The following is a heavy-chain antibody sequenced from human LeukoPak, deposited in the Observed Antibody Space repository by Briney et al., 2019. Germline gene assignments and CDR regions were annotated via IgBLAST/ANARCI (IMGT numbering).Heavy chain of an antibody. CDR1: GGTFSSYA. V-gene: IGHV1-69*01. Sequence: ASVKVSCKASGGTFSSYAISWVRQAPGQGLEWMGGIIPIFGTANYAQKFQGRVTLTADESTSTAYMELSSLRSEDTAVYYCARGPKGIVVVPAAIKVPYYYYMDVWGKGTTVTVSS. D-gene: IGHD2-2*01. J-gene: IGHJ6*03. CDR3: ARGPKGIVVVPAAIKVPYYYYMDV. CDR2: IIPIFGTA.